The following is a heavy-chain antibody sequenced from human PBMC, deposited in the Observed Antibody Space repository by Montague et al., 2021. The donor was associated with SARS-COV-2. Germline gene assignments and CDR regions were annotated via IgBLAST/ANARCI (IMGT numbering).Heavy chain of an antibody. D-gene: IGHD2-15*01. CDR2: IYYSGST. CDR3: ARHKRPIYCSGGSCYSKGGWFDP. V-gene: IGHV4-39*01. CDR1: GGSISSSSYY. Sequence: SETLSLTCTVSGGSISSSSYYWGWIRQPPGKGLEWIGSIYYSGSTYYNPPLKSRVTISVDTSKNQFSLKLSSVTAADTAVYYCARHKRPIYCSGGSCYSKGGWFDPWGQGTLVTVSS. J-gene: IGHJ5*02.